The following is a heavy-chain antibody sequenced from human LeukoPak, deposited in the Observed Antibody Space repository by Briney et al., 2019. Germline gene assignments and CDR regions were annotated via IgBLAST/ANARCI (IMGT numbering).Heavy chain of an antibody. CDR2: IYYSGST. CDR3: ARGEVVWFDP. D-gene: IGHD2-21*01. V-gene: IGHV4-59*01. Sequence: SETLSLTCTVSGGSISSYYWSWIRQPPGKGLEWIGYIYYSGSTNYNPSLKSRVTISVDTSKNQFSLKLSSVTAADTAVYYCARGEVVWFDPWGQGTLVTVSS. J-gene: IGHJ5*02. CDR1: GGSISSYY.